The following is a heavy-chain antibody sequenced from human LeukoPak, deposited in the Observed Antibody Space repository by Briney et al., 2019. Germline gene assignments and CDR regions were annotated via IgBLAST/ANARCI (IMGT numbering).Heavy chain of an antibody. J-gene: IGHJ4*02. CDR2: IYYSGST. D-gene: IGHD3-9*01. V-gene: IGHV4-39*01. CDR3: ARRSYDILTGYYNVDY. CDR1: GFTFSDYY. Sequence: TGGSLRLSCAASGFTFSDYYMSWIRQAPGKGLEWIGSIYYSGSTYYNPSLKSRVTISVDTSKNQFSLKLSSVTAADTAVYYCARRSYDILTGYYNVDYWGQGTLVTVSS.